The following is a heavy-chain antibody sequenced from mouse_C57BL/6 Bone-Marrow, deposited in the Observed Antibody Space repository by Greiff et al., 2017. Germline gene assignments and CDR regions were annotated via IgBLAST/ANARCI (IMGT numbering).Heavy chain of an antibody. CDR2: IYPRSGNT. J-gene: IGHJ3*01. V-gene: IGHV1-81*01. CDR3: ADSIYSDGFAY. D-gene: IGHD1-1*01. Sequence: VQLQQSGAELARPGASVKLSCKASGYTFTSYGISWVKQRTGQGLEWIGEIYPRSGNTYYNEKFKGKATRTADKSSSTAYMELRSLTSEYASVYFCADSIYSDGFAYWGQGTLVTVSA. CDR1: GYTFTSYG.